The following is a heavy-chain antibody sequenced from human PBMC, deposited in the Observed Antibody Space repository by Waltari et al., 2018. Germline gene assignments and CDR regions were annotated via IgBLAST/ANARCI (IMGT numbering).Heavy chain of an antibody. D-gene: IGHD3-10*01. J-gene: IGHJ4*02. V-gene: IGHV3-15*07. CDR2: IKSETYGGTT. CDR1: VFIFTTSW. CDR3: TQIALWFGDPVDY. Sequence: EVQLVESGGGLVAPGGSLRLSCGASVFIFTTSWMHWVRQAPGKGLEWLGRIKSETYGGTTDYAVPVKGRFTISRDDSKNTLYLQMNSLKIEDTAVYYCTQIALWFGDPVDYWGQGTLVTVSA.